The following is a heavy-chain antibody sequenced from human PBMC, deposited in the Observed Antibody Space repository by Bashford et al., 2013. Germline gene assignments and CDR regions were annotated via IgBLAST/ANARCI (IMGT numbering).Heavy chain of an antibody. Sequence: VRQAPGKGLEWISYISSESRSIYYADSVKGRFTISRDNAKNSLYLQINSLRDEDTAMYYCARDTTVTDYWGQGTLVTVSS. CDR2: ISSESRSI. V-gene: IGHV3-48*02. CDR3: ARDTTVTDY. D-gene: IGHD4-17*01. J-gene: IGHJ4*02.